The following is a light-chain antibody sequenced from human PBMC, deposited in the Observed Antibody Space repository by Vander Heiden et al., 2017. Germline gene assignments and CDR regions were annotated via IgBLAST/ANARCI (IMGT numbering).Light chain of an antibody. V-gene: IGLV2-14*01. J-gene: IGLJ2*01. Sequence: QSALTQPASVSGSPGQSITISCTGTANDVGAFNFVSWYQQQPGKAPKLMIYDVSNRPSGVSNRFSGSKSGNTASLTISGLQPEDEADYYCSSYTRISTVLFGGGTKLTVL. CDR1: ANDVGAFNF. CDR3: SSYTRISTVL. CDR2: DVS.